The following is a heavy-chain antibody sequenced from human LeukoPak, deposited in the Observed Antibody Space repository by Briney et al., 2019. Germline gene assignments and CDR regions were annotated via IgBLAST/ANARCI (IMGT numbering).Heavy chain of an antibody. J-gene: IGHJ4*02. D-gene: IGHD3-22*01. V-gene: IGHV3-23*01. Sequence: GGSLRLSCAASGFTFSSYAMTWVRQAPGKGLEWVSTISGSGGSSYYADSVKGRFTFSRDNSKNTLYLQMNSLRAEDTAVYYCARDLTYYYDGSGAGFDYWGQGTLVTVSS. CDR2: ISGSGGSS. CDR3: ARDLTYYYDGSGAGFDY. CDR1: GFTFSSYA.